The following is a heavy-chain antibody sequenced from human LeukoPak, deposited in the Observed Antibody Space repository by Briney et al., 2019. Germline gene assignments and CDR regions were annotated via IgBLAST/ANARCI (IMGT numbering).Heavy chain of an antibody. Sequence: SETLPLTCAVYGGSFSVYYWSWIRQPPGKGLEWIGEINHSGSTNYNPSLKSRVTISVDTSKNQFSLKLSSVTAADTAVYYCARGGYCSSTSCYFRASDYWGQGTLVTVSS. CDR1: GGSFSVYY. D-gene: IGHD2-2*01. CDR2: INHSGST. CDR3: ARGGYCSSTSCYFRASDY. J-gene: IGHJ4*02. V-gene: IGHV4-34*01.